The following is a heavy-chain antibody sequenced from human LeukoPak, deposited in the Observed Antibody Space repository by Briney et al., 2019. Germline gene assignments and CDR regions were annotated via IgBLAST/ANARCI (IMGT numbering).Heavy chain of an antibody. CDR1: GGSFSGYY. CDR3: ARQFLEWLSDPFDT. D-gene: IGHD3-3*01. V-gene: IGHV4-34*01. J-gene: IGHJ3*02. CDR2: INHSGST. Sequence: SETLSLTCAVYGGSFSGYYWSWIRQPPGKGLEWIGEINHSGSTNYNPSLKSRVTISVDTSKNQFSLKLSSVTAADTAVYYCARQFLEWLSDPFDTWGQGTMLIVSS.